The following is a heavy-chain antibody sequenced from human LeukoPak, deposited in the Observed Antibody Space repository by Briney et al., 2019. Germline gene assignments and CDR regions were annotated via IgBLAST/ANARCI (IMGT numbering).Heavy chain of an antibody. CDR2: VVPNSGAT. J-gene: IGHJ4*02. CDR3: ASDSSSSRWGLPDY. D-gene: IGHD6-6*01. CDR1: GYTFTGYY. V-gene: IGHV1-2*02. Sequence: GASVKVSCKASGYTFTGYYIHWVRQAPGQGLEWMGWVVPNSGATKYAQKFQGRVTMTRDTSTRTVYMELSSLRSEDTAVYYCASDSSSSRWGLPDYWGQGTLVTVSS.